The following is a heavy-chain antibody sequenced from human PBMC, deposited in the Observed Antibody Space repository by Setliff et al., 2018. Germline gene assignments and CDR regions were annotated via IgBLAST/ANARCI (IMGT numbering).Heavy chain of an antibody. D-gene: IGHD3-10*01. J-gene: IGHJ3*01. CDR3: ERVKHIWLGDLVTLDDDFDV. CDR1: FYSIIIFISY. Sequence: PSFTLSLTFTFSFYSIIIFISYFTLILHPAFNLLYCICHFHTVGSTNYNPSLKSRVTISVDAAKNQFSLKLTSVTATDTAVYFCERVKHIWLGDLVTLDDDFDVWGKGKMV. CDR2: FHTVGST. V-gene: IGHV4-61*09.